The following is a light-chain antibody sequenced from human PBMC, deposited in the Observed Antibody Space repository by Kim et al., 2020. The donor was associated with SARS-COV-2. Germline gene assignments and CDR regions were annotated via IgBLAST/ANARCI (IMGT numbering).Light chain of an antibody. J-gene: IGLJ3*02. V-gene: IGLV3-21*04. CDR3: QVWDSSSDHRV. CDR2: YDS. CDR1: NIGSKS. Sequence: PGKTARITCGGNNIGSKSVHWYQQKPGQAPVLVIYYDSDRPSGTPERFSGSNSGNTATLTISRVEAGDEADYYCQVWDSSSDHRVFGGGTQLTVL.